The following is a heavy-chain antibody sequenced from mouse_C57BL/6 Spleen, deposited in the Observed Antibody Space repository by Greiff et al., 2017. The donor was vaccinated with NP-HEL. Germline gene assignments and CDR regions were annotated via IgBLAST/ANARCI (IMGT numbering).Heavy chain of an antibody. Sequence: QVQLQQSGAELMKPGASVKLSCKATGYTFTGYWIEWVKQRPGHGLEWIGEILPGSGSTNYNEKFKSKVTLTVDTSSSTAYMQLSSLTSEDSAVYYCARPQLRGRFGYWGQGTTLTVSS. CDR1: GYTFTGYW. D-gene: IGHD1-1*01. CDR2: ILPGSGST. J-gene: IGHJ2*01. V-gene: IGHV1-9*01. CDR3: ARPQLRGRFGY.